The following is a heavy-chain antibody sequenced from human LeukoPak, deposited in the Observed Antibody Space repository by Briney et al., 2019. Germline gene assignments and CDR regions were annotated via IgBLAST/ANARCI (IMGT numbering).Heavy chain of an antibody. CDR1: GYTFTGYY. V-gene: IGHV1-2*02. CDR2: INPNSGGT. CDR3: ARAGTIDDAFDI. Sequence: AXVKVSCKAPGYTFTGYYMHWVRQAPGQGLEWMGWINPNSGGTNYAQKFQGRVTMTRDTSISTAYMELSRLRSDDTAVYYCARAGTIDDAFDIWGQGTMVTVSS. J-gene: IGHJ3*02. D-gene: IGHD1-14*01.